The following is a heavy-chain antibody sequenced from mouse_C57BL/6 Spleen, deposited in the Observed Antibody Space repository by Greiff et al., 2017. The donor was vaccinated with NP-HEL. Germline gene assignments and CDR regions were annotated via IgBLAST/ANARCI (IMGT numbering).Heavy chain of an antibody. CDR1: GYTFTDYY. Sequence: EVQLQESGPVLVKPGASVKMSCKASGYTFTDYYMNWVKQSHGKSLEWIGVINPYNGGTSYNQKFKGKATLTVDKSSSTAYMELNSLTSEDSAVYYCARRYGSSYAMDYWGQGTSVTVSS. J-gene: IGHJ4*01. D-gene: IGHD1-1*01. CDR3: ARRYGSSYAMDY. V-gene: IGHV1-19*01. CDR2: INPYNGGT.